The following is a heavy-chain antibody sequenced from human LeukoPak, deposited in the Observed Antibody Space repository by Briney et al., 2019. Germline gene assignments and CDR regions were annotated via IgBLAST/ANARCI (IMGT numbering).Heavy chain of an antibody. CDR1: GGSFSGYY. V-gene: IGHV4-59*01. Sequence: SETLSLTCAAYGGSFSGYYWSWIRQPPGKGLEWIGYIYYSGSTNYNPSLKSRVTISVDTSKNQFSLKLSSVTAADTAVYCCARVDTAMVIVDYWGQGTLVTVSS. CDR3: ARVDTAMVIVDY. J-gene: IGHJ4*02. D-gene: IGHD5-18*01. CDR2: IYYSGST.